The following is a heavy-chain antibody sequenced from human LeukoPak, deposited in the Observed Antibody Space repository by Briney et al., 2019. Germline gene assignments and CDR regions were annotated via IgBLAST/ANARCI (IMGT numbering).Heavy chain of an antibody. V-gene: IGHV3-64D*09. CDR3: AKDLSGSGSPFGDY. Sequence: GGSLKLSCSASGFTFSSYAMHWVRQAPGKGLEYVSAISSNGGSTYYADSVKGRFTISRDNSKNTLYLQMSSLRAEDTAVYYCAKDLSGSGSPFGDYWGQGTLVTVSS. CDR1: GFTFSSYA. CDR2: ISSNGGST. D-gene: IGHD1-26*01. J-gene: IGHJ4*02.